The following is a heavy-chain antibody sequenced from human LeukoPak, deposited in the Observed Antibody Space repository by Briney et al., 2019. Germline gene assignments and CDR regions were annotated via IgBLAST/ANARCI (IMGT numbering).Heavy chain of an antibody. Sequence: SVKVSCKASGYTFTSYAISWVRQAPGQGLEWMGGIIPIFGTANYAQKFQGRVTITADESTSTAYMELSSLRSEDTAVYYCARVSRGYSYGYWFDPWGQGTLVTVSS. CDR1: GYTFTSYA. V-gene: IGHV1-69*13. CDR3: ARVSRGYSYGYWFDP. J-gene: IGHJ5*02. D-gene: IGHD5-18*01. CDR2: IIPIFGTA.